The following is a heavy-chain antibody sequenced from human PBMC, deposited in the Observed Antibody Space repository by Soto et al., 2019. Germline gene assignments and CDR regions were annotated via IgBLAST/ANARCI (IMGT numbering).Heavy chain of an antibody. J-gene: IGHJ3*02. CDR1: GGTFISYA. D-gene: IGHD2-21*01. CDR3: ARVLYEGGGAAFDI. CDR2: IIPIFGTA. V-gene: IGHV1-69*06. Sequence: KVSCKASGGTFISYAISWVRQAPGQGLEWMGGIIPIFGTANYAQKFQGRVTITADKPTSTAYMELSSLRSEDTAVYYCARVLYEGGGAAFDIWGQGTMVTVSS.